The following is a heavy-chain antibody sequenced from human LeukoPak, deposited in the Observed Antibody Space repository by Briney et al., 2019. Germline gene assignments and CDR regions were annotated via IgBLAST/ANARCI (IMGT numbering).Heavy chain of an antibody. D-gene: IGHD4/OR15-4a*01. CDR3: ARDMGGDYGGQPAGG. V-gene: IGHV3-48*03. CDR1: GFTFSSHE. Sequence: GGSLTLYCAASGFTFSSHEMNWVRQAPGKGLEWVSYISSGGGTIQYADSVKGRFTISRDNAQNSLYLQMNSLRAEDTAVYYCARDMGGDYGGQPAGGWGQGTLVTVSS. J-gene: IGHJ4*02. CDR2: ISSGGGTI.